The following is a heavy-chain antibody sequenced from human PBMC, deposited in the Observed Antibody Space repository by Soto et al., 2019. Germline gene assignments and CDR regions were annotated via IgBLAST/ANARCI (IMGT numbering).Heavy chain of an antibody. D-gene: IGHD3-22*01. CDR2: SSALNGYT. J-gene: IGHJ4*02. CDR3: ASATRIAIGLRN. V-gene: IGHV1-18*01. Sequence: QVQVVQSGNEVKKPGASVKVSCKASGFTFTTHGFTWVRQAPGQGLEWMGWSSALNGYTNYAQNFQGRLTITTDSSTSTAYMELRSLRSDDTAVYYFASATRIAIGLRNWGQGTLVNVSS. CDR1: GFTFTTHG.